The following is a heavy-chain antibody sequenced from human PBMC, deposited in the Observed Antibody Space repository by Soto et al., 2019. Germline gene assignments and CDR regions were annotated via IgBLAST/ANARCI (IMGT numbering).Heavy chain of an antibody. CDR1: GFTFSSYS. J-gene: IGHJ3*02. D-gene: IGHD2-15*01. V-gene: IGHV3-21*01. Sequence: GGSLRLSCAASGFTFSSYSMNWVRQAPGKGLEWVSSISSSSSYIYYADSVKGRFTISRDNAKNSLYLQMNSLRAEDTAVYYCARDEGYWCSGGSCYFFAFDIWGQGTMVTVSS. CDR2: ISSSSSYI. CDR3: ARDEGYWCSGGSCYFFAFDI.